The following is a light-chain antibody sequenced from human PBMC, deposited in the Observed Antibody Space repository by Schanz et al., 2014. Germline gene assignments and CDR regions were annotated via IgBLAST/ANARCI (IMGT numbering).Light chain of an antibody. CDR1: SSDVGGYNY. CDR2: DVN. Sequence: QSALTQPASVSGSPGQSITISCTGTSSDVGGYNYVSWYQQYPGKAPKLIIYDVNNRPSGVSNRFSGSKSVNTASLTVSGLQAEDEADYYCCSYAGSTNLRFGGGTKVTVL. CDR3: CSYAGSTNLR. V-gene: IGLV2-14*03. J-gene: IGLJ3*02.